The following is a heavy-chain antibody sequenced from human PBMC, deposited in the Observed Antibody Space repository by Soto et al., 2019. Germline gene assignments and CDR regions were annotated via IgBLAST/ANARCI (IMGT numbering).Heavy chain of an antibody. V-gene: IGHV3-48*03. D-gene: IGHD2-15*01. J-gene: IGHJ6*02. CDR1: GFTFNSYE. Sequence: EVPLVESGGGLVQPGGSLRLSCEASGFTFNSYEMNWVRQAPGKGLEWVSYISSSGNAIYYADSVKGRFTISRDNAKKSLNLQMNSLRVEDTAIYFCARESCSAASCSTRYGMDVWGQGTAVTVSS. CDR3: ARESCSAASCSTRYGMDV. CDR2: ISSSGNAI.